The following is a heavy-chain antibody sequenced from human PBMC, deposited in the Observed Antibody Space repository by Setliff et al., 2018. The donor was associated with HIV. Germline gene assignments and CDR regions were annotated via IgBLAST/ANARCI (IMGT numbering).Heavy chain of an antibody. CDR2: IYWNDDK. J-gene: IGHJ6*02. V-gene: IGHV2-5*01. D-gene: IGHD3-10*01. CDR1: RFSLSTSGVG. Sequence: SGPTLVNPTQTLTLTCTFSRFSLSTSGVGVGWIRQPPGKALEWLALIYWNDDKRYSPSLKSRLTITKDTSKNQVVLTMTNMDPVDTATYYCAHRLISWFGELGMDVWGQGTKVTVSS. CDR3: AHRLISWFGELGMDV.